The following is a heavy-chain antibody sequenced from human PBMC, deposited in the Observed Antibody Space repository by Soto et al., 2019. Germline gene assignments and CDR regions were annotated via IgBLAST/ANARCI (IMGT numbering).Heavy chain of an antibody. V-gene: IGHV2-5*01. D-gene: IGHD1-1*01. Sequence: QITLKESGPTLVKPTQTLTLTCTFSGFSLTTGGVGVGWIRQPPGKALEWLALIYGSDDERYSPSLKSRLTITKDTSKNQVVLTVTNMDSVDAATYYCAHINIHDNSVPRYYYCYAMDVWGQGTAVTVSS. J-gene: IGHJ6*02. CDR2: IYGSDDE. CDR1: GFSLTTGGVG. CDR3: AHINIHDNSVPRYYYCYAMDV.